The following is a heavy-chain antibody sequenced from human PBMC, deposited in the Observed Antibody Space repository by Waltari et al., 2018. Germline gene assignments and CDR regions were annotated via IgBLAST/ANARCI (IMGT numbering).Heavy chain of an antibody. J-gene: IGHJ4*02. V-gene: IGHV3-74*03. CDR3: ARDGAGDIDLDN. D-gene: IGHD6-13*01. CDR2: INGDGSGT. Sequence: EVQLVESGGGLIQPGGSLRLSCAASGFPFKTYWMHWVRQVPGKGLVWVSRINGDGSGTMYADSVKGRFTISRDNAKNTFYLQMNSLRVEDTAVYYCARDGAGDIDLDNWGQGTLVTVSS. CDR1: GFPFKTYW.